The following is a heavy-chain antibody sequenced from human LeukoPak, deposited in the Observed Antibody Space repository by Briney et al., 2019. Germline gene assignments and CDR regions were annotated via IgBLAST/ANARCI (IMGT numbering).Heavy chain of an antibody. D-gene: IGHD5-12*01. J-gene: IGHJ4*02. CDR2: IYHSGGT. CDR3: GRYRGNERGIDY. V-gene: IGHV4-38-2*02. CDR1: GYSISSGYY. Sequence: PSETLSLTCTVSGYSISSGYYWGWIRQPPGKGLEWIGSIYHSGGTYYNPSLKSRVTISRDTSKNQFSLKLSSVTAVDSAVYYCGRYRGNERGIDYWGQGTPVTVSS.